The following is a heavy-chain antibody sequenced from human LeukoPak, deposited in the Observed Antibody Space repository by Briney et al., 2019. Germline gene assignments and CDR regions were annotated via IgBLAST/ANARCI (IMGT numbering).Heavy chain of an antibody. D-gene: IGHD1-26*01. J-gene: IGHJ5*02. CDR1: GFTFSSYG. V-gene: IGHV3-30*02. CDR2: IRYDGSNK. CDR3: AKDRVGATRVNWFDP. Sequence: GGSLRLSCAASGFTFSSYGMHWVRQAPGKGLERVAFIRYDGSNKYYADSVKGRLTISRDNSKNTLYLQMNSLRAEDTAVYYCAKDRVGATRVNWFDPWGQGTLVTVSS.